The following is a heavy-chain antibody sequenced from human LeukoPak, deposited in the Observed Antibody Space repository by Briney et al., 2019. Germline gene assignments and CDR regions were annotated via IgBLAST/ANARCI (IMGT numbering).Heavy chain of an antibody. J-gene: IGHJ6*02. V-gene: IGHV3-30-3*01. CDR1: GFTFSSYA. CDR3: ASTPITGTTPRVLTGFGYGMDV. Sequence: GGSLRLSCAASGFTFSSYAMHWVRQAPGKGLEGVAVISYDGSNKYYADSVKGRFTISRDNSKNTLYLQMNSLRAEDTAVYYCASTPITGTTPRVLTGFGYGMDVWGQGTTVTVSS. CDR2: ISYDGSNK. D-gene: IGHD1-7*01.